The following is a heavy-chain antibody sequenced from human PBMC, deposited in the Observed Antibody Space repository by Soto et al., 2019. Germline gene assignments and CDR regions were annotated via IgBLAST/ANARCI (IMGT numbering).Heavy chain of an antibody. Sequence: QVQLVESGGGVVQPGRSLSLSCAASGFTLSSYAVHWVRQAPGKGLEWVAVMSFDGSKASHADSVKVRFTISRDNSKNTVSLQMNSLRVEDSAVYYCARGPPGVVPGAIGSGGMDVWGQGTTVTVSS. CDR1: GFTLSSYA. CDR3: ARGPPGVVPGAIGSGGMDV. CDR2: MSFDGSKA. D-gene: IGHD2-2*01. J-gene: IGHJ6*02. V-gene: IGHV3-30*04.